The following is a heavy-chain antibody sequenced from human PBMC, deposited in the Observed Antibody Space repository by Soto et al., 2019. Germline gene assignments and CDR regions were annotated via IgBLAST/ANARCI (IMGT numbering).Heavy chain of an antibody. J-gene: IGHJ4*02. CDR2: ISGSGGST. V-gene: IGHV3-23*01. CDR3: AKDQGSSWYEIDY. CDR1: GFTFSNYA. Sequence: EVQLLESGGGLVQPGGSLRLSCAASGFTFSNYAVTWVRQAPGKGLEWVSTISGSGGSTYYADSVKDRFNISRDNSKNTLYLQMNSLRAEDTAVYYCAKDQGSSWYEIDYWGQGTLVTVSS. D-gene: IGHD6-13*01.